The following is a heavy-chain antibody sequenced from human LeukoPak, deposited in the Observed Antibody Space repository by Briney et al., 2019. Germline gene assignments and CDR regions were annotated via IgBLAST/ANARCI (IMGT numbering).Heavy chain of an antibody. CDR1: GFTFSTYA. CDR3: ARDQVRGVIDY. D-gene: IGHD3-10*01. V-gene: IGHV3-23*01. Sequence: GGSLGLSCAASGFTFSTYAMSWVRQAAGKGLEWVSLISGSGGGTYYADSVKGRFTISRDNAKNSLYLQMNSLRAEDTAVYYCARDQVRGVIDYWGQGTLVTVSS. J-gene: IGHJ4*02. CDR2: ISGSGGGT.